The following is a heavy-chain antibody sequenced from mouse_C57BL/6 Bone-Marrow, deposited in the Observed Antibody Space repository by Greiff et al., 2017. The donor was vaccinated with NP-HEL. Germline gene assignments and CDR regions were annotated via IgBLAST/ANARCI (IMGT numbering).Heavy chain of an antibody. Sequence: VQLQQSGPELVKPGASVKISCKASGYTFTDYYMNWVKQSHGKSLEWIGDINPNNGGTSYNQKFKGKATLTVDKSSSTAYMELRSLTSEDSAVYYCARKPPYGPFDYWGQGTTLTVSS. J-gene: IGHJ2*01. CDR3: ARKPPYGPFDY. V-gene: IGHV1-26*01. CDR1: GYTFTDYY. D-gene: IGHD1-1*02. CDR2: INPNNGGT.